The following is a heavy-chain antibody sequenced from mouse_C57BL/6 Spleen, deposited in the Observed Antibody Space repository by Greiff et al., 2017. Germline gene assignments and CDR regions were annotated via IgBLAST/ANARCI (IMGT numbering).Heavy chain of an antibody. D-gene: IGHD4-1*01. J-gene: IGHJ2*01. CDR1: GYSTTSGYY. Sequence: EVKLMESGPGLVKPSQSLSLTCSVTGYSTTSGYYWNWIRQFPGNKLEWMGYISYDGSNNYNPSLKNRISITRDTSKNQFFLKLNSVTTEDTATYYCARALTGTPYYFDYWGQGTTLTVSS. CDR3: ARALTGTPYYFDY. CDR2: ISYDGSN. V-gene: IGHV3-6*01.